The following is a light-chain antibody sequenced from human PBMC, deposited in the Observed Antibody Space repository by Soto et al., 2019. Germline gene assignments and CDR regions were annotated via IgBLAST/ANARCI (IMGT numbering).Light chain of an antibody. CDR2: RIN. CDR3: DAWDDRLHGVV. J-gene: IGLJ2*01. CDR1: SSNIGSNA. V-gene: IGLV1-44*01. Sequence: QSVLTQPPSASWTPGQRVTISCSGSSSNIGSNAVNWYQQLPGTAPKLLISRINPRPSGVPDRFSRSKSGTSASLAISGLQSEDEADYYCDAWDDRLHGVVFGGGTKLTVL.